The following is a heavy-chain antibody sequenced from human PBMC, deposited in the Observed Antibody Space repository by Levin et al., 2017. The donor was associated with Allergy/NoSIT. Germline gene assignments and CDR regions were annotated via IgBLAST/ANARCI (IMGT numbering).Heavy chain of an antibody. J-gene: IGHJ4*02. D-gene: IGHD1-7*01. CDR2: LSYDGSNK. V-gene: IGHV3-30-3*01. Sequence: GGSLRLSCAASGFFFSAYSMHWVRQAPGKGLEWVAVLSYDGSNKDYTDSVKGRFTISRDNSRDTLYLDMNSLRTEDTAVYYCARDGEGRELKDTFDYWGQGILVTVSS. CDR1: GFFFSAYS. CDR3: ARDGEGRELKDTFDY.